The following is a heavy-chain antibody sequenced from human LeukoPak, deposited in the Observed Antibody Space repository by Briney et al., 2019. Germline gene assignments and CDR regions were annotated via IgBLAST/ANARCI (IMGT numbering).Heavy chain of an antibody. CDR2: IYYSGST. Sequence: SETLSLTCTVSGGSISSYYWSWIRQHPGKGLEWIGYIYYSGSTYYNPSLKSRVTISVDTSKNQFSLKLSSVTAADTAVYYCARHEGIVVVEHFDYWGQGTLVTVSS. CDR3: ARHEGIVVVEHFDY. J-gene: IGHJ4*02. CDR1: GGSISSYY. V-gene: IGHV4-59*08. D-gene: IGHD3-22*01.